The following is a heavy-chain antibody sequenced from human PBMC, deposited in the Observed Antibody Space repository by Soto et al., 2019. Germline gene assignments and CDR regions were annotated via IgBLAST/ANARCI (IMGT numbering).Heavy chain of an antibody. Sequence: SGPTLVNPTQTLTLTCTFSGFSLSTSGMCVSWIRQPPGKALEWLALIDWDDDKYYSTSLKTRLTISKDTSKNQVVLTMTNMDPVDTATYYCARGRRGYSYGFFLKLHSYYYCILFWGQATTVTV. J-gene: IGHJ6*02. CDR3: ARGRRGYSYGFFLKLHSYYYCILF. CDR1: GFSLSTSGMC. CDR2: IDWDDDK. V-gene: IGHV2-70*01. D-gene: IGHD5-18*01.